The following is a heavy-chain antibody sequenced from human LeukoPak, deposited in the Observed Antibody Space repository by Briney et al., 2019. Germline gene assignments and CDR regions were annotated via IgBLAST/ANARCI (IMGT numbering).Heavy chain of an antibody. CDR3: ARDYGDYDRLVVY. D-gene: IGHD4-17*01. Sequence: PGGSLRLSCAASGFTFDDYGMSWVRQAPGKGLEWVSSISSSSSYIYYADSVKGRFTISRDNAKNSLYLQMNSLRAEDTAVYYCARDYGDYDRLVVYWGQGTLVTVSS. J-gene: IGHJ4*02. CDR1: GFTFDDYG. CDR2: ISSSSSYI. V-gene: IGHV3-21*01.